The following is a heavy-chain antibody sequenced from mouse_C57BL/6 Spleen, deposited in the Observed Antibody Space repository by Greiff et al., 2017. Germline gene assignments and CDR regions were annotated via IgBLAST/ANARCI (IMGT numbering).Heavy chain of an antibody. J-gene: IGHJ4*01. CDR1: GYTFTSYW. D-gene: IGHD3-2*02. Sequence: VQRVESGAELAKPGASVKLSCKASGYTFTSYWMHWVKQRPGQGLEWIGYINPSSGYTKYNQKFKDKATLTADKSSSTAYMQLSSLTYEDSAVYYCARQASLYAMDYWGQGTSVTVSS. V-gene: IGHV1-7*01. CDR3: ARQASLYAMDY. CDR2: INPSSGYT.